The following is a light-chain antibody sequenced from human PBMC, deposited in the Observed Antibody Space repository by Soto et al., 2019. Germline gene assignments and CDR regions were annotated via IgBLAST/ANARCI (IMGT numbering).Light chain of an antibody. V-gene: IGLV2-14*01. CDR1: SSDVGGYNY. CDR2: DVR. J-gene: IGLJ2*01. Sequence: QSVLTQPASVSGSPGQSITISCTGTSSDVGGYNYVSWYQQHPGKAPKLMIYDVRNRPSGVSNRLSGSKSGNTASLTISGLQAEDEADYYCSSYTSSSTLLFGGGTKLTVL. CDR3: SSYTSSSTLL.